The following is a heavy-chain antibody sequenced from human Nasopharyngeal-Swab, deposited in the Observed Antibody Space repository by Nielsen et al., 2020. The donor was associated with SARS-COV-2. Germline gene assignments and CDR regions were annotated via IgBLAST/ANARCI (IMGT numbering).Heavy chain of an antibody. CDR1: GYTFTSYG. D-gene: IGHD3-16*01. Sequence: SVKVSCKASGYTFTSYGISWVRQAPGQGLEWMGGIIPIFGTANYAQKFQGRVTITADESTSTAYMELSSLRSEDTAVYYCARLMTTIGDYYYGMDVWGQGTTVTVSS. CDR2: IIPIFGTA. CDR3: ARLMTTIGDYYYGMDV. V-gene: IGHV1-69*13. J-gene: IGHJ6*02.